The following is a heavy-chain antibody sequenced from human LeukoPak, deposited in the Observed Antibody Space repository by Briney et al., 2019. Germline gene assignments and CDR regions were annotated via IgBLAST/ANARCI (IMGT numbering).Heavy chain of an antibody. Sequence: GGSLRLSCAASGFTFSSYGMHWVRQAPGKGLEWVAVISYDGSSKYYADSVKGRFTISRDNSKNTLYLQMNSLRAEDTAVYYCSLLSALDNWFDPWGQGTLVTVSS. CDR3: SLLSALDNWFDP. D-gene: IGHD3-10*01. V-gene: IGHV3-30*03. CDR2: ISYDGSSK. CDR1: GFTFSSYG. J-gene: IGHJ5*02.